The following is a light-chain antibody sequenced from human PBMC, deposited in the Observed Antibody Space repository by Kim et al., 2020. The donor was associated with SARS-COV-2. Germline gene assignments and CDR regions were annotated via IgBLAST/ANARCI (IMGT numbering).Light chain of an antibody. CDR1: PSVYNC. CDR2: DAS. V-gene: IGKV3-11*01. CDR3: MQRSEWALT. Sequence: WSTGESATLICRASPSVYNCFAVYQHTPGQAPRLVIYDASKRATGTPARFSGSGSGTDFTITISSLEPEDFAVYYCMQRSEWALTFGGGTKVDIK. J-gene: IGKJ4*01.